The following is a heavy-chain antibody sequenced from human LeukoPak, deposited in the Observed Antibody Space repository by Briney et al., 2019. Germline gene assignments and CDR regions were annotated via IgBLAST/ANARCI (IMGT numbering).Heavy chain of an antibody. V-gene: IGHV5-51*01. D-gene: IGHD6-6*01. CDR1: GYSLTSYW. CDR2: IYPGDSDT. J-gene: IGHJ4*02. CDR3: ARLKYSSSSGIDY. Sequence: GESLKISCKGSGYSLTSYWIGWVRQMSGKGLEWMGIIYPGDSDTRYSPSFQGQVTISADKSISTAYLQWSSLKASDTAMYYCARLKYSSSSGIDYWGQGTLVTVSS.